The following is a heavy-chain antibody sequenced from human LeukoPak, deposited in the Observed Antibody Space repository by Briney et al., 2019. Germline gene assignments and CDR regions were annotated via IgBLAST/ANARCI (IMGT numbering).Heavy chain of an antibody. J-gene: IGHJ4*02. D-gene: IGHD4-17*01. Sequence: GGSLRLSCAASGFTFSSYAMSWVRQAPGKGLEWVSGISSSGGSTYYADSVKGRFTISRDNSKNTLYLQMNSLRAEDTAIYYCAKDLTTLTLGKDYWGQGTLVTVSS. CDR2: ISSSGGST. CDR3: AKDLTTLTLGKDY. CDR1: GFTFSSYA. V-gene: IGHV3-23*01.